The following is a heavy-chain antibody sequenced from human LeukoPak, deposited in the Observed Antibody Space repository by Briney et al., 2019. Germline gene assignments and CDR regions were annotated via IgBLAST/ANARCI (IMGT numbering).Heavy chain of an antibody. CDR2: ISGSGGST. CDR1: GFTFSSYA. J-gene: IGHJ4*02. D-gene: IGHD6-13*01. Sequence: QSGGSRRLSCAASGFTFSSYAMNWVRQAPGKGLEWVSAISGSGGSTYYADSVKGWFTISRDNSKNTLYLQMNSLRAEDTAVYYCAKSYSSSWYYFDYWGQGTLVTVSS. V-gene: IGHV3-23*01. CDR3: AKSYSSSWYYFDY.